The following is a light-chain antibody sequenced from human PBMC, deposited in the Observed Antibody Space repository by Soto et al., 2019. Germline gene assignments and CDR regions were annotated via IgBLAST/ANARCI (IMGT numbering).Light chain of an antibody. V-gene: IGKV3-11*01. J-gene: IGKJ4*01. CDR2: DAS. Sequence: ENLLSQSPATPSFSPGERATPPCRASQSVSSYLAWYQQKPGQAPRLLIYDASNRATGIPARFSGSGSGTDFTLTISSLEPEDFAVYYCQQRSNWPSFGGGTKVDIK. CDR3: QQRSNWPS. CDR1: QSVSSY.